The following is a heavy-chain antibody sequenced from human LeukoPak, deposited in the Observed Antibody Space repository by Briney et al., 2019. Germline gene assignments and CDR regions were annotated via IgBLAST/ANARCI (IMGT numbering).Heavy chain of an antibody. CDR3: ARGSGYVLDY. J-gene: IGHJ4*02. V-gene: IGHV3-48*03. CDR1: GFSFSAFE. Sequence: PGGSLRLSCAASGFSFSAFEMNWVRQAPGKGLEWISHISTGGRTIYYADSVKGRFTISRDNAKNSLYLQMNSLRGEDTGVYYCARGSGYVLDYWTQGTLVTDSS. CDR2: ISTGGRTI. D-gene: IGHD2-15*01.